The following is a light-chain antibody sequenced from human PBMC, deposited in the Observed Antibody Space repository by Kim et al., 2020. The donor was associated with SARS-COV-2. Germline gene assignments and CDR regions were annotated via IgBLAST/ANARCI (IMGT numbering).Light chain of an antibody. CDR1: KRHVHSDGKNW. V-gene: IGKV2-30*02. Sequence: QPASNYCRTGKRHVHSDGKNWLNWFKQRRGKPPRGHFFKVSNRDTGDQDKFSGSVSGTDFKLKISRVEADDVGLYYCKQGKHWPFSFCQRTKLEI. CDR2: KVS. CDR3: KQGKHWPFS. J-gene: IGKJ2*03.